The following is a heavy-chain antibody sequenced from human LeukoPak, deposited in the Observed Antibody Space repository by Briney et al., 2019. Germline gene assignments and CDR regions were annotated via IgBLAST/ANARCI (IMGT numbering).Heavy chain of an antibody. J-gene: IGHJ4*02. V-gene: IGHV3-23*01. CDR2: ISSGGIST. CDR1: GFTFSSYT. Sequence: GGSLRLSCAASGFTFSSYTMNWVRQAPGKGLEWVSAISSGGISTFYAESVKGRFTISRDNSENTLYLQMNSLRAEDTAVYYCAKMSDFWGQGTLVTVSS. CDR3: AKMSDF.